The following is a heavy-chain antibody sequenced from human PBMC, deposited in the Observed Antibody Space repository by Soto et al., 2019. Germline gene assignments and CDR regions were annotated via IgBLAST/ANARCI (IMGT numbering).Heavy chain of an antibody. CDR2: ISWNSGSI. V-gene: IGHV3-9*01. J-gene: IGHJ6*02. Sequence: LRLSCAASGFTFDDYAMHWVRQAPGKGLEWVSGISWNSGSIGYADSVKGRFTISRDNAKNSLYLQMNCLRAEDTALYYCAKDITYYDSSGYVGMDVWGQGTRVTVSS. CDR3: AKDITYYDSSGYVGMDV. D-gene: IGHD3-22*01. CDR1: GFTFDDYA.